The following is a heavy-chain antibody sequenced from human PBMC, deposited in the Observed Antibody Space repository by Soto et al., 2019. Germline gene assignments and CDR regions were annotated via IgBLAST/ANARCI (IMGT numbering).Heavy chain of an antibody. J-gene: IGHJ4*02. CDR3: AKGGYATYSYFDY. CDR1: GFTFSRYA. Sequence: VQLLESGGGLVQPGGSLRLSCAASGFTFSRYAMSWARQAPGKGLEWVSVISSSGGGTYYADSMKGRFVISRDNSKNTLYLQMKSLSAEDTAVYYCAKGGYATYSYFDYWGQGILVTVST. V-gene: IGHV3-23*01. CDR2: ISSSGGGT. D-gene: IGHD3-16*01.